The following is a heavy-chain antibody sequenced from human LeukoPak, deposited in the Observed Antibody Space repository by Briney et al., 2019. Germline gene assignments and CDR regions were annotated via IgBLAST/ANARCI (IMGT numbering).Heavy chain of an antibody. CDR3: ARDQRVTGRPDIDY. CDR1: GFTFRSHW. J-gene: IGHJ4*02. CDR2: ISSDGSST. Sequence: GGSLRLSCAASGFTFRSHWMHWVRQTPGKGLVWVSRISSDGSSTTYADSVKGRFTISRDNAKNTLYLQMNNLRAEDTAMYYCARDQRVTGRPDIDYWGQGTLVIVSS. D-gene: IGHD6-6*01. V-gene: IGHV3-74*03.